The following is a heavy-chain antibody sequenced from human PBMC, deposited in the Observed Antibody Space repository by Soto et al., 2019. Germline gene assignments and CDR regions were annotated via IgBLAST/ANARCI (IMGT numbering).Heavy chain of an antibody. CDR1: GGSISSGGYS. D-gene: IGHD6-6*01. J-gene: IGHJ5*02. Sequence: PSETLSLTCAVSGGSISSGGYSWSWIRQPPGKGLEWIGYIYHSGSTYYNPSLKSRVTISVDRSKNQFSLKLSSVTAADTAVYYCARGRSIAARQRGWFDPWGQGTLVTVSS. CDR2: IYHSGST. V-gene: IGHV4-30-2*01. CDR3: ARGRSIAARQRGWFDP.